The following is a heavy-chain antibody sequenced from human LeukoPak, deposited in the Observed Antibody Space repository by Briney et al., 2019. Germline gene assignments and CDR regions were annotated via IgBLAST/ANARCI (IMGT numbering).Heavy chain of an antibody. CDR3: ARVTTIFGVLKYYYYMDV. J-gene: IGHJ6*03. V-gene: IGHV3-7*01. CDR1: GFTFSTYW. CDR2: IKEDGSEK. Sequence: QPGGSLRLSCAASGFTFSTYWMSWVRQAPGKGLEWVANIKEDGSEKYYVDSVKGRLTISRDNAKNSLYLQMNSLRAEDTAVYYCARVTTIFGVLKYYYYMDVWGKGTTVTVSS. D-gene: IGHD3-3*01.